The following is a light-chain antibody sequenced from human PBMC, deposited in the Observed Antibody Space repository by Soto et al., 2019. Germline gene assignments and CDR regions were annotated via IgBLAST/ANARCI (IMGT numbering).Light chain of an antibody. CDR3: QQRSNWPPWT. V-gene: IGKV3-11*01. Sequence: EIVLTQSPGTLSLSPGERATLSCRASPSVSGSNLAWYQQKPGQAPRLLIYDAYNRATGTPARFSGSGSGTDFTLTISSLEPEDFAVFYCQQRSNWPPWTFGQGTKVDIK. J-gene: IGKJ1*01. CDR1: PSVSGSN. CDR2: DAY.